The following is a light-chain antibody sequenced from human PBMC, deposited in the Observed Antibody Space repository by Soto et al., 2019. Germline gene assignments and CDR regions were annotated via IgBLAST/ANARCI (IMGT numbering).Light chain of an antibody. Sequence: QSVLTQPASVSGSPGQSIAISCTGTSSDVGGHNYVSWYQQRSGEAPKVMIYAVSNRPSGVSNRFSASKSGNTASLFISGLQAEDEADYYCSSYKSDSSYVFGSGTKVTVL. CDR2: AVS. CDR1: SSDVGGHNY. J-gene: IGLJ1*01. CDR3: SSYKSDSSYV. V-gene: IGLV2-14*01.